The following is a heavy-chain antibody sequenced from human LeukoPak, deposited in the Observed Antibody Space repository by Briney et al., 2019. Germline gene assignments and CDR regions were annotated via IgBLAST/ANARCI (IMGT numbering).Heavy chain of an antibody. Sequence: GGSLRLSCEASGFTITNHVMTWVRQAPGKGPGWVASESGSGHNTYYSESVRGRFAISRDNSKNTLFLQMNSLRVEDTAVYCCATDWTLRGVPTFFDPWGQGTVVSVSS. CDR1: GFTITNHV. CDR2: ESGSGHNT. V-gene: IGHV3-23*01. CDR3: ATDWTLRGVPTFFDP. J-gene: IGHJ5*02. D-gene: IGHD3-10*01.